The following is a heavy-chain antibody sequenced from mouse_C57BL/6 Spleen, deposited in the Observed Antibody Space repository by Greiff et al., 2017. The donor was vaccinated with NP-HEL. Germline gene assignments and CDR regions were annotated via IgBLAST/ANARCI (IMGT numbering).Heavy chain of an antibody. CDR1: GYTFTSYW. V-gene: IGHV1-69*01. J-gene: IGHJ2*01. D-gene: IGHD3-2*02. CDR2: IDPSDSYT. CDR3: ARWDSGYDY. Sequence: VQLQQSGAELVMPGASVKLSCKASGYTFTSYWMHWVKQRPGQGLEWIGAIDPSDSYTNYNQKFKGKSTLTVDKSSSTAYMQLSSLTSEDSAVYYCARWDSGYDYWGQGTTLTVSS.